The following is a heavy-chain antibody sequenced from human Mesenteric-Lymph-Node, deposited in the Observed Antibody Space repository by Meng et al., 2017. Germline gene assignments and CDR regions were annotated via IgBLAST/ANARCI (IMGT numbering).Heavy chain of an antibody. CDR3: ARGQPSFVY. CDR2: INHSGST. V-gene: IGHV4-34*01. Sequence: QVQLQQWGAGLLKPSETLLLTCAVYGGSFSGYYWSCIRQPPGKGLEWIGEINHSGSTNYNPSLKSRVTISVDTSKNQFSLKLSSVTAADTAVYYCARGQPSFVYWGQGTLVTVSS. D-gene: IGHD2-2*01. J-gene: IGHJ4*02. CDR1: GGSFSGYY.